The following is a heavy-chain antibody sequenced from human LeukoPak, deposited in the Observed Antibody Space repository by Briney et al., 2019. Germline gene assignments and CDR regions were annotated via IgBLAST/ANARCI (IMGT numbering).Heavy chain of an antibody. D-gene: IGHD1-14*01. V-gene: IGHV5-51*01. J-gene: IGHJ4*02. CDR3: ARHNREYASDSPLDY. CDR1: GYSFTTYW. Sequence: GASLKISCKGSGYSFTTYWIVWVRQMPGKGLEWMGIIYPGDSDTRCSPSFQGQVTISADKSISAAYLQWSSLKASDTAIYYCARHNREYASDSPLDYWGQGTLVTVSS. CDR2: IYPGDSDT.